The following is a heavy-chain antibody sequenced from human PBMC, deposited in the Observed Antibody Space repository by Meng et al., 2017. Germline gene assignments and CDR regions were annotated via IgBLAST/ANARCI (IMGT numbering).Heavy chain of an antibody. CDR2: INHSGST. D-gene: IGHD3-10*01. V-gene: IGHV4-34*01. CDR3: ARVRRWAFDI. CDR1: GGSFSGYY. J-gene: IGHJ3*02. Sequence: QVQLQQWGAGLLKPSEPLSLTCAVYGGSFSGYYWSWIRQPPGKGLEWIGEINHSGSTNYNPSLKSRVTISVDTSKNQFSLKLSSVTAADTAVHYCARVRRWAFDIWGQGTMVTVSS.